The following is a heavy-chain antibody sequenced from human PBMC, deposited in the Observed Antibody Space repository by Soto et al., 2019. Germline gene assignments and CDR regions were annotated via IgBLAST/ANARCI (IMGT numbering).Heavy chain of an antibody. D-gene: IGHD5-12*01. CDR2: IYYNGGT. V-gene: IGHV4-59*01. Sequence: QVQLQESAPGLVKPSEPLSLTCTVPGASISSYCWCWIRKPPGKGMEWIGYIYYNGGTNYNPSLKSRVTTSVDTSKNQFSLKLSSVTAADTAVYYCARDRPARASGYPLSPPYYYYVMDVWGQGTTVTVSS. CDR3: ARDRPARASGYPLSPPYYYYVMDV. CDR1: GASISSYC. J-gene: IGHJ6*02.